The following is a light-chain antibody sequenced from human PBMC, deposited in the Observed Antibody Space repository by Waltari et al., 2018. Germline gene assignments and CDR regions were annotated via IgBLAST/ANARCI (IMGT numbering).Light chain of an antibody. CDR2: DAS. Sequence: EIVLTQSPATLSLSPGGRATLSCRASQSLIRYLAWYQQKPGQAPRLLIYDASNRATGIPARFSGSGSGTDFTLTINSLEPEDLAVYYCQQRYNWPVTFGGGTRVEIK. J-gene: IGKJ4*01. V-gene: IGKV3-11*01. CDR1: QSLIRY. CDR3: QQRYNWPVT.